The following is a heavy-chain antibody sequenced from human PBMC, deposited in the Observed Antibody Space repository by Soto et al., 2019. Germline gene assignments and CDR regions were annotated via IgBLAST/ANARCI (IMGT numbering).Heavy chain of an antibody. CDR2: IYYSGST. Sequence: PSETLSLTCTVSGGSISSYYWSWIRQPPGKGLEWIGYIYYSGSTNYNPSLKSRVTISVDTSKNQFSLKLSSVTAADTAVYYCAREEYDILTGYYDNWFDPWGQGTLVTVSS. CDR3: AREEYDILTGYYDNWFDP. V-gene: IGHV4-59*01. CDR1: GGSISSYY. D-gene: IGHD3-9*01. J-gene: IGHJ5*02.